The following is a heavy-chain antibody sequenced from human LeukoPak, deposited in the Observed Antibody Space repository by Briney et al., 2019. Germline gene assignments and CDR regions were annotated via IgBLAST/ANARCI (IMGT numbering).Heavy chain of an antibody. Sequence: GGSLRLSCAASGFTFSSYAMSWVRQAPGKGLEWVSAISGSGGSTYYADSVKGRFTISRDNSKNTLYLQMNSLRAEDTAVYYCARPHHDYGDYVDYWYFDLWGRGTLVTVSS. CDR3: ARPHHDYGDYVDYWYFDL. D-gene: IGHD4-17*01. J-gene: IGHJ2*01. CDR1: GFTFSSYA. V-gene: IGHV3-23*01. CDR2: ISGSGGST.